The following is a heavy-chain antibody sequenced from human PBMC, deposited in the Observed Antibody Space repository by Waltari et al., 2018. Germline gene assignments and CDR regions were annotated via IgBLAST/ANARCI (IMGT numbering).Heavy chain of an antibody. CDR2: IHHTGDT. D-gene: IGHD1-26*01. CDR3: ASRIGGISPLTG. CDR1: GGSCKAYY. J-gene: IGHJ4*02. V-gene: IGHV4-34*01. Sequence: QVQPQQWGAGMLKRSDTLPVTCPVYGGSCKAYYWTWIRQSPEKGLEWIGEIHHTGDTIYNPSLKSRVAILMDASKNQFSLSLKLVAAADTAIYYCASRIGGISPLTGWGQGTPVIVSA.